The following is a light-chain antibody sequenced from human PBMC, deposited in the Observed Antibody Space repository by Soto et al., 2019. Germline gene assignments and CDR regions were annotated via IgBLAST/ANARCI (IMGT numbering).Light chain of an antibody. CDR2: GAS. V-gene: IGKV3-15*01. CDR3: QQYNSWPLT. Sequence: DILMTQSPATLSVSPGEGATLSCRASQTISSNLAWYQQKPGQVPRLLMYGASTRATGIPARFSGSGSRPEFPPNINSLQSEGFAVYYCQQYNSWPLTFGQGTKVEIK. CDR1: QTISSN. J-gene: IGKJ1*01.